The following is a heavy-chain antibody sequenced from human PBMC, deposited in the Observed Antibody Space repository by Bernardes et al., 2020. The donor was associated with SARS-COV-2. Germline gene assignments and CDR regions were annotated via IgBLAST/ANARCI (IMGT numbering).Heavy chain of an antibody. D-gene: IGHD3-16*02. V-gene: IGHV3-48*01. Sequence: GRSLRLSCAASGFTFSSYSMNWVRQAPGKGLEWVSYISSSSSTIYYADSVKSRLTIARDNAKNSLYLQMNSLRAEDTAVYYCARADMITFGGVIVPYYYGMDVWGQGTTVTVSS. CDR3: ARADMITFGGVIVPYYYGMDV. CDR2: ISSSSSTI. J-gene: IGHJ6*02. CDR1: GFTFSSYS.